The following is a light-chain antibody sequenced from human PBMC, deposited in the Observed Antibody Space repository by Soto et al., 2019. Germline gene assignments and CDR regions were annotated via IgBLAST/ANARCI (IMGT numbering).Light chain of an antibody. J-gene: IGLJ2*01. Sequence: QLVLTQSSSASAYLGSSVKLTCTLSSGHSSYIIAWHQQQPGKAPRYLMKLEGSGSYNKGSGVPDRFSGSSSGADRYLTISHLQSEDEAEYYCETWDSNTLVFGGGTKVTVL. CDR2: LEGSGSY. CDR3: ETWDSNTLV. CDR1: SGHSSYI. V-gene: IGLV4-60*03.